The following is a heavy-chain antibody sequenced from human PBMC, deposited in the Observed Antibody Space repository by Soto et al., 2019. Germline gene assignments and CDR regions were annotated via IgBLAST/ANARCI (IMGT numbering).Heavy chain of an antibody. Sequence: EALSLTCTVSGGSVSTGSYYRSWIRQKPGKGLEWIGYIYSTGSTNYNPSLKSRVSISLDTSKNQFSLKLSSLPAADTPVYFCAREIEMPVLFDSWGQGTLVTVSS. CDR2: IYSTGST. V-gene: IGHV4-61*01. CDR1: GGSVSTGSYY. J-gene: IGHJ4*02. CDR3: AREIEMPVLFDS. D-gene: IGHD2-2*01.